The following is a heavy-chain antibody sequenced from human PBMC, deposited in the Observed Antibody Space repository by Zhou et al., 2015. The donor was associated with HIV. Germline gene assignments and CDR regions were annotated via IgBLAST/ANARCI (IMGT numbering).Heavy chain of an antibody. CDR2: IIPIFGTA. D-gene: IGHD2-2*01. CDR1: GGTFSSYA. V-gene: IGHV1-69*12. CDR3: AGASDCSSTSCSTHNYYYYGMDV. Sequence: QVQLVQSGAEVKKPGSSVKVSCKASGGTFSSYAISWVRQAPGQGLEWMGGIIPIFGTANYAQKFQGRVTITADESTSTAYMELSSLRSEDTAVYYCAGASDCSSTSCSTHNYYYYGMDVWGQGTTGHRLL. J-gene: IGHJ6*02.